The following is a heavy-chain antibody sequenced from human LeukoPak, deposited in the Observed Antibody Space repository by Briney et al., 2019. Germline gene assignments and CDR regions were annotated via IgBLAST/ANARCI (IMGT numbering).Heavy chain of an antibody. Sequence: ASVKVSCKASGYTFTGYYMHWVRQAPGQGLEWMGWINPNSGGTNYAQKFRGRVTITADKSTRTAYMELSSLRSEDTAVYYCARDNDSRDPPHFDYWSQGTLVTVSS. CDR1: GYTFTGYY. V-gene: IGHV1-2*02. CDR3: ARDNDSRDPPHFDY. J-gene: IGHJ4*02. CDR2: INPNSGGT. D-gene: IGHD3-16*01.